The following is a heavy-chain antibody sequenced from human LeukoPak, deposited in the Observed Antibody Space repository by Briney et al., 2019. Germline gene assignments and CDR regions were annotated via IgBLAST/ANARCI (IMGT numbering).Heavy chain of an antibody. CDR1: GGSISSYY. J-gene: IGHJ6*04. CDR2: IYYSGST. V-gene: IGHV4-59*01. CDR3: ARENPLITMARGESFHGMDV. D-gene: IGHD3-10*01. Sequence: SETLSLTCTVSGGSISSYYWSWIRQPPGKGLEWIGYIYYSGSTNYNPSLKSRVTISVDTSKNQFSLKLSSVTAADTAVYYCARENPLITMARGESFHGMDVWGKGTTVTVSS.